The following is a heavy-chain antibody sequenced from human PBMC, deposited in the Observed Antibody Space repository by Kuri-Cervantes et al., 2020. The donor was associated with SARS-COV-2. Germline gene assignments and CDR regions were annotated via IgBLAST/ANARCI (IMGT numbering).Heavy chain of an antibody. CDR2: IYWNSDI. Sequence: SGPTLVNPTQTLTMTCTFSGFSLRSSGVGVGWFRQPPGKALECLALIYWNSDIRYSPSLRSRLTVTKDTSNNQVVLRMTTMDPVDTGTYYCAHTYYDFWSGHYTGAFDMWGQGTVVTVSS. J-gene: IGHJ3*02. CDR3: AHTYYDFWSGHYTGAFDM. D-gene: IGHD3-3*01. CDR1: GFSLRSSGVG. V-gene: IGHV2-5*01.